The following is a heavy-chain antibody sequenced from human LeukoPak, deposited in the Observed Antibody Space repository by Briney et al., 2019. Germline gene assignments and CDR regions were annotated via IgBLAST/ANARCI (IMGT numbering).Heavy chain of an antibody. Sequence: SETLSLTCSVSGGSIIGHWWGWIRHPPGKGREWIGDVFYSGSNNYNPSLKSRLTISLDTSKNQFSLNLRSVTAADTAVYYCARHGLRRFGELEIDYWGQGTLVTVSS. D-gene: IGHD3-10*01. V-gene: IGHV4-59*08. CDR1: GGSIIGHW. J-gene: IGHJ4*02. CDR3: ARHGLRRFGELEIDY. CDR2: VFYSGSN.